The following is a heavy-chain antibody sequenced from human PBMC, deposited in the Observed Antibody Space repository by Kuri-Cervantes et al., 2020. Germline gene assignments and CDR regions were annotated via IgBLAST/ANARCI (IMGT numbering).Heavy chain of an antibody. V-gene: IGHV3-7*01. CDR3: ARGVRWEDYFDY. CDR2: IQQDGSVK. J-gene: IGHJ4*02. Sequence: GESLKISCAASGFTFSSYSMNWVRQAPGKGLEWVATIQQDGSVKYYLDSVKGRFTTSRDNADNSLYLQMNSLRAEDTAVYYCARGVRWEDYFDYWGRGTLVTVSS. D-gene: IGHD1-26*01. CDR1: GFTFSSYS.